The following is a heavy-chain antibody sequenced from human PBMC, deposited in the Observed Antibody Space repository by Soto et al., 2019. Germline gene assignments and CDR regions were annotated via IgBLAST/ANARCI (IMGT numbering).Heavy chain of an antibody. CDR3: ARTYDSSGYYYP. D-gene: IGHD3-22*01. J-gene: IGHJ5*02. CDR1: GFTFSSYG. CDR2: IWYDGSNK. Sequence: QVQLVESGGGVVQPGRSLRLSCAASGFTFSSYGMHWVRQAPGKGLEWVAVIWYDGSNKYYADSVKGRFTISRDNSKNTLYRHKNSLRAEDTAVYYCARTYDSSGYYYPWGKGTLVTVSS. V-gene: IGHV3-33*01.